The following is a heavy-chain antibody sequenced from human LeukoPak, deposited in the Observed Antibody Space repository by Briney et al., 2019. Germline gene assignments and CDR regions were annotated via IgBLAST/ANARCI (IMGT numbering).Heavy chain of an antibody. CDR1: GITFSSYA. Sequence: GGSLRLSCAASGITFSSYAMSWVRQAPGKGLEWVANIKQDGSEKYYVDSVKGRFTISRDNAKNSLYLQMNSLRAEDTAVYYCARGLHGDAFDIWGQGTMVTVSS. D-gene: IGHD5/OR15-5a*01. V-gene: IGHV3-7*01. CDR3: ARGLHGDAFDI. CDR2: IKQDGSEK. J-gene: IGHJ3*02.